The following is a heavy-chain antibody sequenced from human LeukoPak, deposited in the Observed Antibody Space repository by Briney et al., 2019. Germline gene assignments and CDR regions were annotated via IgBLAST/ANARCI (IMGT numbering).Heavy chain of an antibody. CDR1: GFTHYV. V-gene: IGHV3-30*04. CDR3: ARFSSGNWNSRLDGFDI. Sequence: GGSLRLSCAASGFTHYVMHWVRQAPGKGLEWVAVISYDGDYKDYADSVKGRFTISRDNSNNTLYLQMNSLRAEDTAVYYCARFSSGNWNSRLDGFDIWGQGTMVTVSS. D-gene: IGHD1-7*01. J-gene: IGHJ3*02. CDR2: ISYDGDYK.